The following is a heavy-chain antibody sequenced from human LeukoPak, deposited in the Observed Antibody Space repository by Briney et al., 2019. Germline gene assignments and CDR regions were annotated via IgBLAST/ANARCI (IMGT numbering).Heavy chain of an antibody. Sequence: GGSLRLSCAASGFTFSSYAMSWVRQAPGKGLEWVSAISGSGGSTYYADSVKGRFTISRDNSKNTLYLQMNSLRAEDTAVYYCAKVLGDRGIFGVVWDSGAFDIWGQGTMVTVSS. J-gene: IGHJ3*02. V-gene: IGHV3-23*01. D-gene: IGHD3-3*01. CDR2: ISGSGGST. CDR1: GFTFSSYA. CDR3: AKVLGDRGIFGVVWDSGAFDI.